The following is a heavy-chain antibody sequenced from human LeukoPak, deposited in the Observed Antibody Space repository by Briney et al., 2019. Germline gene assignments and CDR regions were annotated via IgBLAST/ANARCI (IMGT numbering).Heavy chain of an antibody. CDR2: FDPEDAET. V-gene: IGHV1-24*01. CDR3: ATAVFAATFDY. CDR1: GYTLTELS. Sequence: ASVKDSCKVSGYTLTELSIHWVRPAPGKGLEWMGHFDPEDAETIYAQKFQGRVTMTEDTSTDTAYMDLSSLRSEDAAVYYCATAVFAATFDYWGQGTLVTVSS. J-gene: IGHJ4*02. D-gene: IGHD6-25*01.